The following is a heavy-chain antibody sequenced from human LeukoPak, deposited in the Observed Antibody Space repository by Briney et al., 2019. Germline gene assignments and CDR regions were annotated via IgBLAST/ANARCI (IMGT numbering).Heavy chain of an antibody. D-gene: IGHD3-22*01. V-gene: IGHV4-59*01. J-gene: IGHJ4*02. Sequence: SETLSLTCTVSGGSISSYYWSWIRQPPGKGLQWIGNIYDSGSTNYNPSLKSRVTISVDTSKNQCSLKLSSVTAADTAVYYCARQSISGSSLSYFDYWGQGTLVNVSS. CDR2: IYDSGST. CDR3: ARQSISGSSLSYFDY. CDR1: GGSISSYY.